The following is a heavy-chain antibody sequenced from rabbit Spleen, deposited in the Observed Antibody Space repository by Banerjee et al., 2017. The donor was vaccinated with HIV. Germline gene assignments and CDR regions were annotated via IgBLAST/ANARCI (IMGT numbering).Heavy chain of an antibody. V-gene: IGHV1S45*01. D-gene: IGHD8-1*01. Sequence: LEESGGGLVKPGGTLTLTCTVSGFSFSSNWICWVRQAPGKGLEWIACIDTSDGDTDYANWPKGRFTISKTSSTTVTLQMTSLTAADTATYFCARDAGRGDYIDGVFTLWGPGTLVTVS. CDR2: IDTSDGDT. J-gene: IGHJ4*01. CDR3: ARDAGRGDYIDGVFTL. CDR1: GFSFSSNW.